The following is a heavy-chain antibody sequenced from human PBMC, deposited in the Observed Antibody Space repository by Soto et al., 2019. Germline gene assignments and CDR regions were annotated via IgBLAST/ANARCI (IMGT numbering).Heavy chain of an antibody. CDR1: GFTFSSYG. Sequence: GGSLRLSCAASGFTFSSYGMHWVRQAPGKGLEWVAVIWYDGSNKYYADSVKGRFTISRDNSKNTLYLQMNSLRVEDTAVYYCAKDLRVGATIPYYFDYWGQGTLVTVSS. V-gene: IGHV3-33*06. J-gene: IGHJ4*02. D-gene: IGHD1-26*01. CDR3: AKDLRVGATIPYYFDY. CDR2: IWYDGSNK.